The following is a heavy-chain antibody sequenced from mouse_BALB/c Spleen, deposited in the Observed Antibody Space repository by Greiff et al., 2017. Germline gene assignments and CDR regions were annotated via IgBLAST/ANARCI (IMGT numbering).Heavy chain of an antibody. J-gene: IGHJ1*01. D-gene: IGHD1-1*01. CDR1: GFSLTGYG. CDR3: ARSRSFYGSSYGWYFDV. V-gene: IGHV2-6-7*01. CDR2: IWGDGST. Sequence: VQLVESGPGLVAPSQSLSITCTVSGFSLTGYGVNWVRQPPGKGLEWLGMIWGDGSTDYNSALKSRLSISKDNSKSQVFLKMNSLQTDDTARYYCARSRSFYGSSYGWYFDVWGAGTTVTVSS.